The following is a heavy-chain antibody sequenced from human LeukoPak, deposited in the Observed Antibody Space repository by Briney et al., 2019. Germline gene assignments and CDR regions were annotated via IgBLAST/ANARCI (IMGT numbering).Heavy chain of an antibody. CDR3: XXXXXXXXXXX. Sequence: GGSLRLSCAASGFILSDFDMNWVRQAPGKGLEWVSYFSTSGSYIHYADSVKGRFTISRDDAKNSLYLQLDSLTVEDTAVYXXXXXXXXXXXXXWGQGTLVTVSS. CDR1: GFILSDFD. V-gene: IGHV3-21*01. CDR2: FSTSGSYI. J-gene: IGHJ5*02.